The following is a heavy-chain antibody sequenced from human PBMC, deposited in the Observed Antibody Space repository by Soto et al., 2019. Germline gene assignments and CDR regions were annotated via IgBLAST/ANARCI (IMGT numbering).Heavy chain of an antibody. Sequence: TSETLSLTCSVSGGSINSSSYFWGWVRQPPGKGLEWIGSIYYSGSTYYNPSLRSRVTISVDTSKNQFSLKLSSVTAADTAVFSCARRYRSGSRNWFDPWGQGTLVTVSS. D-gene: IGHD6-19*01. CDR1: GGSINSSSYF. J-gene: IGHJ5*02. CDR3: ARRYRSGSRNWFDP. V-gene: IGHV4-39*01. CDR2: IYYSGST.